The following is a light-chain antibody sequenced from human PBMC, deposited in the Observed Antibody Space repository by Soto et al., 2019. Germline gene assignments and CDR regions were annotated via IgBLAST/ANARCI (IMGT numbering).Light chain of an antibody. V-gene: IGLV2-14*01. Sequence: QSVLTQPAPVSGSPGQSITISCTGTSSDVGGYNYVSWYQQHPGKAPKRMIYEVSNRPSGVSNRFSGSKSGNTASLTISGLQAEDEADYYCSSYTSSSTLVFGGGTKLTVL. CDR1: SSDVGGYNY. J-gene: IGLJ2*01. CDR2: EVS. CDR3: SSYTSSSTLV.